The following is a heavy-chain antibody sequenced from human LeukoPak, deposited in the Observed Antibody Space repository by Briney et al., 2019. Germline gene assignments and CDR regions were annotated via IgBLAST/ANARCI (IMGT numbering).Heavy chain of an antibody. Sequence: GGSLRLSCAASGFTFSSYGMSWVRQAPGEGLEWVSGISDSTWYADSVKGRFTISRDSSQNTLYLQMNSLRAEDTAVYYCAKDRRSYGGTSFDSWGQGTLVTVSS. CDR2: ISDST. CDR1: GFTFSSYG. J-gene: IGHJ4*02. V-gene: IGHV3-23*01. D-gene: IGHD4-23*01. CDR3: AKDRRSYGGTSFDS.